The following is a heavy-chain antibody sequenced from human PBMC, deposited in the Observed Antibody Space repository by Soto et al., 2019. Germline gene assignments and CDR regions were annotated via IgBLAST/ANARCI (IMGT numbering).Heavy chain of an antibody. CDR3: ARVYRVVTASSYWYFDL. Sequence: QVQLQESGPGLVKPSETLSLTCTVSGGSISSYYWSWIRQPPGKGLEWIGYIYYSGSTNYNPSLKSRVTISVDTSKNQFSLKLSSVTAADTAVYYCARVYRVVTASSYWYFDLWGRGTLVTVSS. J-gene: IGHJ2*01. V-gene: IGHV4-59*01. D-gene: IGHD2-15*01. CDR2: IYYSGST. CDR1: GGSISSYY.